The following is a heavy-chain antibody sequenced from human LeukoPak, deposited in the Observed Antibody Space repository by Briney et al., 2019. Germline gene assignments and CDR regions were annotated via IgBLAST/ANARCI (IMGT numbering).Heavy chain of an antibody. CDR2: IYWDDDK. Sequence: SGPTLVKPTQTLTLTCNFSGFSLSTMAMAVGWIRQPPGKAPEWIALIYWDDDKRYNPSLRTRLTITKDTSNNQVVLRMTNVDPVDTATYYCVHRGRDGLNQGWYYFDYWGQGILVTVSS. V-gene: IGHV2-5*02. CDR3: VHRGRDGLNQGWYYFDY. J-gene: IGHJ4*02. D-gene: IGHD5-24*01. CDR1: GFSLSTMAMA.